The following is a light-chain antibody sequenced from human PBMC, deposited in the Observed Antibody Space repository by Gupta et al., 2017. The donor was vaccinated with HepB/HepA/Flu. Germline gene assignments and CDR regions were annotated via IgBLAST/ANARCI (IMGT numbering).Light chain of an antibody. J-gene: IGLJ2*01. V-gene: IGLV1-44*01. Sequence: QSVLTQPPSASGTPGQRVTISCSGSSSNIGSNTVNWYRQLPGPAPKLLIYNNNQRPSGVPARFSGSKSGTSASLAISGLQSEDEADYYCATWDDSPWSGVFGGGTKLTVL. CDR3: ATWDDSPWSGV. CDR1: SSNIGSNT. CDR2: NNN.